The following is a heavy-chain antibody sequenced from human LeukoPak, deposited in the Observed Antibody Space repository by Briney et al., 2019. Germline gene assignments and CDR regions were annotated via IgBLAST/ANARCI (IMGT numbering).Heavy chain of an antibody. CDR3: ARSNYGSGFDP. D-gene: IGHD3-10*01. Sequence: PGGSLRLSCAASGFTFSSYSINWVRQAPGKGLEWVSSISSSSSYIYYAGSVKGRFTISRDNAKNSLYLQMNSLRAEDTAVYYCARSNYGSGFDPWGQGTLVTVSS. J-gene: IGHJ5*02. CDR2: ISSSSSYI. V-gene: IGHV3-21*01. CDR1: GFTFSSYS.